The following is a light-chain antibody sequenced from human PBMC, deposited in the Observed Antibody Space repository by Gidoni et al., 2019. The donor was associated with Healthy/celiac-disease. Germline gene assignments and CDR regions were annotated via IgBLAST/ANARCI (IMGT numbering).Light chain of an antibody. CDR1: QSISSY. Sequence: DIQMTQSPSSLSASVGDRVTITCRASQSISSYLNWYHQKPGKAPKLLIYAASSLQSGVQSRFSGSGSGTDFTLTISSLQPEDFATYYCQQSYSTPLTFGGGTKVEIK. CDR2: AAS. V-gene: IGKV1-39*01. CDR3: QQSYSTPLT. J-gene: IGKJ4*01.